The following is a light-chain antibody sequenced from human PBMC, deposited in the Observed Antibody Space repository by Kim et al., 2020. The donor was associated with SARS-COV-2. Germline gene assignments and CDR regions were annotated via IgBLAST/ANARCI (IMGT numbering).Light chain of an antibody. CDR2: RND. J-gene: IGLJ3*02. V-gene: IGLV1-47*01. Sequence: GQRVTISRAGGTSIIGSSYVFWYQHFPGTAPKLLIQRNDQRPSGAPDRFSGSKSGTSASLTVSELRSDDEAHYYCAAWDDTLSGPVFGGGTQLTVL. CDR3: AAWDDTLSGPV. CDR1: TSIIGSSY.